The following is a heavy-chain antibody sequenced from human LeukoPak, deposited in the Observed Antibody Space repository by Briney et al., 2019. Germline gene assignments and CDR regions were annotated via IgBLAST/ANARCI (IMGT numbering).Heavy chain of an antibody. V-gene: IGHV3-21*01. Sequence: PGGSLRLSCAASGFTFSNYNMNWVRRAPGKGLEWVSSISSSSSYIYYADSVKGRFTISRDNANNSLYLQMNILRAEDTTVYYCARGDSGGMDYWGQGTLVTVSS. D-gene: IGHD3-16*01. J-gene: IGHJ4*02. CDR2: ISSSSSYI. CDR3: ARGDSGGMDY. CDR1: GFTFSNYN.